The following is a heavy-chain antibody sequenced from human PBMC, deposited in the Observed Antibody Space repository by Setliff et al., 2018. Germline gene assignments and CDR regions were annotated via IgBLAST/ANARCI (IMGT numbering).Heavy chain of an antibody. CDR2: IGHTGSI. J-gene: IGHJ4*02. Sequence: PSETLSLTCTVSGYSICSGYIWGWIRQPPGKGLEWVGNIGHTGSINYNPSLKSRLTISRDTSKNQVSLKLNSVTATDTAVYYCARDLGHGGDSDYWGQGIQVTVSS. CDR1: GYSICSGYI. CDR3: ARDLGHGGDSDY. D-gene: IGHD2-21*02. V-gene: IGHV4-38-2*02.